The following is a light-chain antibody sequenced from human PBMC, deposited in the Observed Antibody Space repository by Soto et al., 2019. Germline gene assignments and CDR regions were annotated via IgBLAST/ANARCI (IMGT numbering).Light chain of an antibody. V-gene: IGLV2-23*02. J-gene: IGLJ1*01. CDR1: ISDVGSHNL. CDR3: CSFVGSNPFPYV. CDR2: EVI. Sequence: QSALTQPASVSGSPGQSITISCTGTISDVGSHNLVSWYQQHPGRAPKLIIYEVIKRPSGVSSRFSGSKSGNTASLTISGLQTDDEADYHCCSFVGSNPFPYVFGTGTKVTVL.